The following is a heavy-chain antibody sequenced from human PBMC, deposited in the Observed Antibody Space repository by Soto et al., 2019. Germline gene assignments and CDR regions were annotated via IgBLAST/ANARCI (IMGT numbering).Heavy chain of an antibody. CDR2: IYSGGST. V-gene: IGHV3-66*01. CDR1: GFTVSSNY. CDR3: ARSLSGLASQCDY. D-gene: IGHD3-9*01. J-gene: IGHJ4*02. Sequence: GGSLRLSCAASGFTVSSNYMSWVRQAPGKGLEWVSVIYSGGSTYYADSVKGRFTISRDNSKNTLYLQMNSLRAEDTAVYYCARSLSGLASQCDYWGQGTLVTVSS.